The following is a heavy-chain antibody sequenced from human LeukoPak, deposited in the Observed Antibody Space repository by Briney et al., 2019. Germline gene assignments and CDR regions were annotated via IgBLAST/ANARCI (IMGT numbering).Heavy chain of an antibody. V-gene: IGHV3-23*01. D-gene: IGHD4-17*01. CDR2: ISGSGGST. CDR3: AKDPRGTVKGRFDY. J-gene: IGHJ4*02. Sequence: GGSLRLSCAASGFTFSSYDMHWVRQATGKGLEWVSAISGSGGSTYYADSVKGRFTISRDNSKNTLYLQMNSLRAEDTAVYYCAKDPRGTVKGRFDYWGQGTLVTVSS. CDR1: GFTFSSYD.